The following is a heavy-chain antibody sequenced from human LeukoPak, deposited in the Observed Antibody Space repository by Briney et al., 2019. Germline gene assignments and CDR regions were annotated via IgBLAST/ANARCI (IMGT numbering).Heavy chain of an antibody. CDR1: GGSFSGYY. Sequence: SETLSLTCAVYGGSFSGYYWSWIRQPPGKGLEWIGEINHSGSTYYNPSLKSRVTISVDRSKNQFSLKLSSVTAADTAVYYCARVGSDWNDVRYNWFDPWGQGTLVTVSS. D-gene: IGHD1-1*01. J-gene: IGHJ5*02. CDR2: INHSGST. CDR3: ARVGSDWNDVRYNWFDP. V-gene: IGHV4-34*01.